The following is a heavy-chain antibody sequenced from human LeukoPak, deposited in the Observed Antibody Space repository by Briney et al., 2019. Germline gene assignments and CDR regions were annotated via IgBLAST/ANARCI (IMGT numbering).Heavy chain of an antibody. CDR2: ISYSGNT. CDR1: GGSISSGDFY. D-gene: IGHD5/OR15-5a*01. Sequence: SETLSLTCTVSGGSISSGDFYWNWIRQPPGKGLEWIGFISYSGNTYSTPSLESRLTISIDTAKNQSSLSLSSVTAADTAVYFCAREIVSSYYYNGMDVWGQGTTVTVSS. V-gene: IGHV4-30-4*01. J-gene: IGHJ6*02. CDR3: AREIVSSYYYNGMDV.